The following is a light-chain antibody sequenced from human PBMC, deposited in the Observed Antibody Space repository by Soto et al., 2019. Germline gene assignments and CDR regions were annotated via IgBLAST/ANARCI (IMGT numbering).Light chain of an antibody. CDR1: QSISSW. J-gene: IGKJ2*01. CDR3: QQYNVYSLT. Sequence: DIQMTQSPSTLSASIGDRVTITCRASQSISSWLAWYQQKPGKAPKLLISKASYLESGVPSRFSGSGSGTEFTLTISSLQPEDFATYYCQQYNVYSLTFGQGTKLEIK. CDR2: KAS. V-gene: IGKV1-5*03.